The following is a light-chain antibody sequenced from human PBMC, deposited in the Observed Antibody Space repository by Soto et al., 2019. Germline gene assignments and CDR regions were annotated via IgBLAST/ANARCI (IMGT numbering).Light chain of an antibody. CDR3: QSYDSSLSGSV. J-gene: IGLJ2*01. CDR1: SSNIGAGYD. CDR2: GNS. V-gene: IGLV1-40*01. Sequence: QSVLPQPPSVSGAPGQRVTISCTGSSSNIGAGYDVHWYQQLPGTAPKLLIYGNSNRPSGVPDRFSGSKSGTSASLAITGLQAEYEADYYCQSYDSSLSGSVFGGGTKLTVL.